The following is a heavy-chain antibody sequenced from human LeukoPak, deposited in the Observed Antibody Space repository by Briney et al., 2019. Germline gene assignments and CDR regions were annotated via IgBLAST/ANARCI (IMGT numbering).Heavy chain of an antibody. CDR1: GYTFTSYG. V-gene: IGHV1-18*01. Sequence: ASVKVSRKASGYTFTSYGISWVRQAPGQGLEWMGWISAYNGNTNYAQKFQGRVTITADKSTSTAYMELSSLRSEDTAVYYCAREGMDYWGQGTLVTVSS. CDR3: AREGMDY. J-gene: IGHJ4*02. CDR2: ISAYNGNT. D-gene: IGHD2-2*03.